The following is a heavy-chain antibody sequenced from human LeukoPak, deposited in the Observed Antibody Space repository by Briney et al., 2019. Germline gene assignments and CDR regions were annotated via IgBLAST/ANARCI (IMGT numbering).Heavy chain of an antibody. J-gene: IGHJ4*02. CDR2: IYPGDSDT. CDR1: GYSFTSSW. V-gene: IGHV5-51*01. Sequence: GESLKISCKGSGYSFTSSWIGWVRQMPGKGLEWMGIIYPGDSDTRYSPSFQGQVTISADKSISTAYLQWSSLKASDTAMYYCARYPYSSSWYPYYFDYWGQGTLVTVSS. CDR3: ARYPYSSSWYPYYFDY. D-gene: IGHD6-13*01.